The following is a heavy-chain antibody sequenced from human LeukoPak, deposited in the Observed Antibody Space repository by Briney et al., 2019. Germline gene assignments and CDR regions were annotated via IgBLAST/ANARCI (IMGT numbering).Heavy chain of an antibody. V-gene: IGHV3-33*01. Sequence: GGSLRLSCAASGFTFSSYGMHWVRQAPGKGLEWVAVIWYDGSNKYYADSVKGRFTISRDNSKNTLYLQMNSLRAEDTAAYYCASGIAAISIYYGMDVWGQGTTVTVSS. CDR2: IWYDGSNK. CDR3: ASGIAAISIYYGMDV. CDR1: GFTFSSYG. J-gene: IGHJ6*02. D-gene: IGHD2-15*01.